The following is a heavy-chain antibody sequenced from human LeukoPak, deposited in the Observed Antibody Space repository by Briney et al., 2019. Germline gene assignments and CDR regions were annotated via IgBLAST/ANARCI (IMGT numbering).Heavy chain of an antibody. Sequence: GGSLRLSCAASGFTFSNNWMSWVRQAPGKGLEWVANIKQDGSDKYYVDSVKGRFTISRDNAKNSQYLQMNSLRAEDTAVYYCARDHHHRLWDDYYYYMDVWGKGTTVTISS. V-gene: IGHV3-7*01. J-gene: IGHJ6*03. CDR1: GFTFSNNW. D-gene: IGHD3-16*02. CDR2: IKQDGSDK. CDR3: ARDHHHRLWDDYYYYMDV.